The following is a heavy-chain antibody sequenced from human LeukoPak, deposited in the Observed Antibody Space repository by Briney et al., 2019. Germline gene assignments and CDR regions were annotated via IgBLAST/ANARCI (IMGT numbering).Heavy chain of an antibody. CDR2: ISSGSSYI. CDR3: ARDHFRRQQLVRAWFDP. Sequence: GGSLRLSCAASGFTFSSYSMNWVRQAPGKGLEWVSSISSGSSYIYYADSVKGRFTISRDNAKNSLYLQMNSLRAEDTAVYYCARDHFRRQQLVRAWFDPWGQGTLVTVSS. V-gene: IGHV3-21*01. D-gene: IGHD6-13*01. J-gene: IGHJ5*02. CDR1: GFTFSSYS.